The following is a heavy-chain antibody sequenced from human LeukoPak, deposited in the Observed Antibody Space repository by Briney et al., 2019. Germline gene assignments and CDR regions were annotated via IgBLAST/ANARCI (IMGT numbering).Heavy chain of an antibody. CDR1: GFTFSTYG. V-gene: IGHV3-30*02. J-gene: IGHJ4*02. CDR2: IRYDGSNK. CDR3: AKDGIVATIFPSRGLGY. D-gene: IGHD5-12*01. Sequence: QAGGPLRLSCAASGFTFSTYGMHWVRQAPGKGLEWVAFIRYDGSNKYYADSVKGRFTISRDNSKNTLYLQMNSLRAEDTAVYYCAKDGIVATIFPSRGLGYWGQGTLVTVSS.